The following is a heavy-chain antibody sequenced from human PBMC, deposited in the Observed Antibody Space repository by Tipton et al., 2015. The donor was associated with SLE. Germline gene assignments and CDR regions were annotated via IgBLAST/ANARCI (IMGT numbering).Heavy chain of an antibody. Sequence: QSGAEVKKPGASVKVSCKASGYTFTSYYMHWVRQAPGQGLEWMGIINPSGGSTSYAQKFQGRVTITADESTSTAYMELSSLRSEDTAVYYCANRATVTSFYYGLDVWGQGTTVTVSS. J-gene: IGHJ6*02. CDR3: ANRATVTSFYYGLDV. CDR2: INPSGGST. D-gene: IGHD4-17*01. CDR1: GYTFTSYY. V-gene: IGHV1-46*01.